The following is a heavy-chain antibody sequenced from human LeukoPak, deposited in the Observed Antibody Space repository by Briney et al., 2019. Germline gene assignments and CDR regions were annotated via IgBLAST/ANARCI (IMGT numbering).Heavy chain of an antibody. CDR2: IHHSGSS. CDR1: GGPISSGGYY. V-gene: IGHV4-31*03. Sequence: SETLSLTCTVSGGPISSGGYYWSWIRQHPGKGLEWIGYIHHSGSSYYNPSLKSRVIISVDTSKNQFSLKLNFVTAADTAVYYCANYGSGSYRFDPWGQGTLVTVSS. CDR3: ANYGSGSYRFDP. D-gene: IGHD3-10*01. J-gene: IGHJ5*02.